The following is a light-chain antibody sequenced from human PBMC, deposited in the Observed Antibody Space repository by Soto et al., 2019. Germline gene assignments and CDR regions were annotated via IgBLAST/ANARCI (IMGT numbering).Light chain of an antibody. Sequence: DIQMTQSPSTLSAFVGDRVTITCRASQNVNTWLAWYQQKTGKAPTLLIYKASNLESGVPSRFSGSGAGTEFSLIISSLLPDDFATNYCQQYIGFPWTFGQGTKVDIK. J-gene: IGKJ1*01. CDR3: QQYIGFPWT. CDR2: KAS. CDR1: QNVNTW. V-gene: IGKV1-5*03.